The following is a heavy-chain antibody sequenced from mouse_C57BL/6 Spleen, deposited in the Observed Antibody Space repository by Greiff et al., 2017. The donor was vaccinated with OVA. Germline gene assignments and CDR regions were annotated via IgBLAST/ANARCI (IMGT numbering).Heavy chain of an antibody. J-gene: IGHJ3*01. CDR2: IWRGGST. D-gene: IGHD2-4*01. CDR3: AIYYDYDGGFAY. Sequence: VKVVESGPGLVQPSQSLSITCTVSGFSLTSYGVHWVRQSPGKGLEWLGVIWRGGSTDYNAAFMSRLSITKDNSKSQVFFKMNSLQADDTAIYYCAIYYDYDGGFAYWGQGTLVTVSA. V-gene: IGHV2-5*01. CDR1: GFSLTSYG.